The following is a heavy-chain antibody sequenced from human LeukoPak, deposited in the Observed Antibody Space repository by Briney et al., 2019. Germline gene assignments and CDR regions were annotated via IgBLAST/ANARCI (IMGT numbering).Heavy chain of an antibody. CDR1: GFIFSNYN. J-gene: IGHJ6*02. CDR3: ARDHYYYYYGMDV. V-gene: IGHV3-21*01. CDR2: ISSGSRYI. Sequence: GGSLRLSCAASGFIFSNYNMNWVRQAPGKGLEWVSSISSGSRYIYYADPLRGRFTISRDNAKNSLYLKMDSLRAEDTAVYYCARDHYYYYYGMDVWGQGTTVTVSS.